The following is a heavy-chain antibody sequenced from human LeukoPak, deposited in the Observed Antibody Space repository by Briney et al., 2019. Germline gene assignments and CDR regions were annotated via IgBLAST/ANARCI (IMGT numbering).Heavy chain of an antibody. CDR1: GFTFSTYA. CDR2: ISDSGGST. CDR3: AKDPRGYSYAYFDY. D-gene: IGHD5-18*01. V-gene: IGHV3-23*01. J-gene: IGHJ4*02. Sequence: GGSLRLSCAASGFTFSTYAMSWVRQAPGKGLEWVSTISDSGGSTYYADSVKGRFTISRDNSKNTLFLQMNGLRTEDTAVYYCAKDPRGYSYAYFDYWGQGTLVTVSS.